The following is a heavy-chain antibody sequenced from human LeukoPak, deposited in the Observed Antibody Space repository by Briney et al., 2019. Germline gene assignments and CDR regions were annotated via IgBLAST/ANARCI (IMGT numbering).Heavy chain of an antibody. CDR3: TKDRPGSFDY. CDR2: ISGNGDST. CDR1: GFTFINYA. V-gene: IGHV3-23*01. D-gene: IGHD1-26*01. Sequence: GDSLRLSCAASGFTFINYAMCWVRQAPGKGPEWVSFISGNGDSTYYADSVKGRFTVSRDNSKNTLYLQRNSLRGEDTAIYYCTKDRPGSFDYWGQGILVTVSS. J-gene: IGHJ4*02.